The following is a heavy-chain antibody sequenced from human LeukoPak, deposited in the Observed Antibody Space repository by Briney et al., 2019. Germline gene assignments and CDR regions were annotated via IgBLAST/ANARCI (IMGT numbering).Heavy chain of an antibody. CDR1: GFTFSSYW. CDR3: ARTITYYDFWSGSPVFDI. J-gene: IGHJ3*02. Sequence: TGGSLRLSCAASGFTFSSYWMSWVRQASGKGLEWVANIKQDGSEKYYVDSVKGRFTISRDNAKNSLYLQMNSLRAEDTAVYYCARTITYYDFWSGSPVFDIWGQGTMVTVSS. V-gene: IGHV3-7*01. CDR2: IKQDGSEK. D-gene: IGHD3-3*01.